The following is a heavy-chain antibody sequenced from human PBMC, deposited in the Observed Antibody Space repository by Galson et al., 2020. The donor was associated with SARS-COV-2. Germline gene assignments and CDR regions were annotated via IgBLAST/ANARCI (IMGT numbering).Heavy chain of an antibody. V-gene: IGHV1-69*13. CDR2: ITPIFGTT. Sequence: SVKVSCKASGGTFNSYAISWVRQAPGQGLEWMGGITPIFGTTNYAQKFQGRVTITADESTSTAYMELSSLRSEDTAVYYCASLGGGISIFGVVNESDSWGQGTLVTVSS. CDR3: ASLGGGISIFGVVNESDS. J-gene: IGHJ4*02. CDR1: GGTFNSYA. D-gene: IGHD3-3*01.